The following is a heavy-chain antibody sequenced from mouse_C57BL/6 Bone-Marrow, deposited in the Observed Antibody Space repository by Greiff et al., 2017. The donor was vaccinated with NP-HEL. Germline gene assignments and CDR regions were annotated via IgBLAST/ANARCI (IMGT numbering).Heavy chain of an antibody. D-gene: IGHD2-4*01. J-gene: IGHJ2*01. V-gene: IGHV1-52*01. Sequence: QVQLQQPGAELVRPGSSVKLSCKASGYTFTSYWMHWVKQRPIQGLEWIGNIDPSDSDTHYNQKFKDKATLTVDKSSSTAYMQLSSLTSEDSAVYYCARYYDSFDYWGQGTTLTVSS. CDR3: ARYYDSFDY. CDR1: GYTFTSYW. CDR2: IDPSDSDT.